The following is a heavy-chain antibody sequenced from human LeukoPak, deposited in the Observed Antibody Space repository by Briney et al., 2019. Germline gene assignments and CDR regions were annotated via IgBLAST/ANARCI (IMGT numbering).Heavy chain of an antibody. CDR3: ARGGRWYYYDSSGYYYFNY. D-gene: IGHD3-22*01. J-gene: IGHJ4*02. CDR1: GYSISSGYY. V-gene: IGHV4-38-2*02. CDR2: INHSGST. Sequence: SETLSLTCTVSGYSISSGYYWGWIRQPPGKGLEWIGEINHSGSTNYNPSLKSRVTISVDTSKNQFSLKLSSVTAADTAVYYCARGGRWYYYDSSGYYYFNYWGQGTLVTVSS.